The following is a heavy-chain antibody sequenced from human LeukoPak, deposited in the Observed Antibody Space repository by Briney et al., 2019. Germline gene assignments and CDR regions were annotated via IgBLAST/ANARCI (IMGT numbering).Heavy chain of an antibody. CDR3: ARDRQYKYYYDSSGYDAFDI. V-gene: IGHV1-69*13. CDR2: IIPIFGTA. Sequence: SVKVSCTASGGTFSSYAISWVRQAPGQGLEWMGGIIPIFGTANYAQKFQGRVTITADASTVTAYMELSSLRTEDTAVYYCARDRQYKYYYDSSGYDAFDIWGQGTMVTVSS. D-gene: IGHD3-22*01. J-gene: IGHJ3*02. CDR1: GGTFSSYA.